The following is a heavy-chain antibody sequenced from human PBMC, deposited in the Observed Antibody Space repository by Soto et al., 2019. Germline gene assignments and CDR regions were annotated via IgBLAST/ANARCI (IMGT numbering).Heavy chain of an antibody. D-gene: IGHD2-15*01. V-gene: IGHV3-30-3*01. CDR2: ISYDGNNK. CDR3: ARAGCDGGSCYTLVGLRYGMDV. Sequence: QVQLVESGGGVVQPGRSLRLSCAASGFTFSSYVMHWVRQAPGKGLEWVAIISYDGNNKYYADSVKGRFTISRDNSKNTLDLQMTSMRAGDTAVYYCARAGCDGGSCYTLVGLRYGMDVWGQGTTVTVSS. CDR1: GFTFSSYV. J-gene: IGHJ6*02.